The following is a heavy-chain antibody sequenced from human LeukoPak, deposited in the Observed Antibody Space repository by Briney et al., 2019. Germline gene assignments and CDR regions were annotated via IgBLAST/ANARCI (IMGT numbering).Heavy chain of an antibody. V-gene: IGHV3-53*01. Sequence: PGGSLRLSCAASGFTVSSNYMSWVRQAPGKGLEWVSVIYSGGNTYYADSVKGRFTISRDNSKNTLYLQMNSLRAEDTAVYYCAKDGSYDSSGYYYEGHWGQGTLVTVSS. CDR3: AKDGSYDSSGYYYEGH. CDR1: GFTVSSNY. D-gene: IGHD3-22*01. J-gene: IGHJ4*02. CDR2: IYSGGNT.